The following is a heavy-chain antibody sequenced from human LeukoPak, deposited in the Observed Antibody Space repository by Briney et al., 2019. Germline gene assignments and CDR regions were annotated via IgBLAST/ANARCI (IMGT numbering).Heavy chain of an antibody. CDR2: FIPIFGTA. V-gene: IGHV1-69*05. D-gene: IGHD6-19*01. CDR1: GGTFSSYA. J-gene: IGHJ4*02. Sequence: SVKVSCKASGGTFSSYAISWVRQAPGQGLEWMGGFIPIFGTANYAQKFQGRVTITTDASTSTAYMELSSLRSEDTAVDYCARDRSAVAGRGGYDYWGQGTLLTVSS. CDR3: ARDRSAVAGRGGYDY.